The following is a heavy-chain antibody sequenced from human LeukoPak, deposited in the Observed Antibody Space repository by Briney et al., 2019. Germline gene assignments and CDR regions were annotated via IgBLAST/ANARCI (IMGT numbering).Heavy chain of an antibody. J-gene: IGHJ5*02. CDR1: GYTFTSHY. CDR2: INPSGGST. CDR3: ARDRQRATYYDFWSGIYNWFDP. Sequence: GASVKVSCKASGYTFTSHYMHWVRQAPGQGLEWMGIINPSGGSTSYAQKFQGRVTMTRDMSTSTVYMELSSLRSEDTAVYYCARDRQRATYYDFWSGIYNWFDPWGQGTLVTVSS. V-gene: IGHV1-46*01. D-gene: IGHD3-3*01.